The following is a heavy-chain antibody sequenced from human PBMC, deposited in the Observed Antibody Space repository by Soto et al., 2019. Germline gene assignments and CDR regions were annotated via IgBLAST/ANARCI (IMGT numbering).Heavy chain of an antibody. J-gene: IGHJ4*02. CDR2: INHSGST. CDR1: GGSFSGYF. Sequence: SETLSLTCAVYGGSFSGYFWRWIRQPPGKGLEWIGEINHSGSTNYTPSLKSRVTISVDTSKNQFSLKLSSVTATDTAVYYCARGPGLFGVYLIDYWGQGTLVTVSS. D-gene: IGHD3-16*01. V-gene: IGHV4-34*01. CDR3: ARGPGLFGVYLIDY.